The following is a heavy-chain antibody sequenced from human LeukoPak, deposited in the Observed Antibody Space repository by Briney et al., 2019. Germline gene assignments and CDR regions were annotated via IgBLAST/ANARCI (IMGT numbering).Heavy chain of an antibody. J-gene: IGHJ6*03. CDR3: AKSGDYYYYMDV. CDR1: GFTFDDYA. Sequence: GRSLRLSCAASGFTFDDYAMHWVRQAPGKGLEWVSGISWNSGSIGYADSVKGRFTISRDNAKNSLYLQMNSLRAEDTALYYCAKSGDYYYYMDVWGKGTTVTVSS. CDR2: ISWNSGSI. V-gene: IGHV3-9*01. D-gene: IGHD3-10*01.